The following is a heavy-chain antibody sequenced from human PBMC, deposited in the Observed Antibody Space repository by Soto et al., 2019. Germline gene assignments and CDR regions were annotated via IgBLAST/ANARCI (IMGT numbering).Heavy chain of an antibody. CDR1: GGTFSTYS. CDR2: IIPILGIA. D-gene: IGHD3-10*01. V-gene: IGHV1-69*02. J-gene: IGHJ4*02. CDR3: AASYGSGYRAFDF. Sequence: SVKVSCKASGGTFSTYSMFWVRQAPGQGLEWMGRIIPILGIANYAQNFRGRVSITADKSTSTAYMYLSSLRSEDTAMYYCAASYGSGYRAFDFWGQGALVTVSS.